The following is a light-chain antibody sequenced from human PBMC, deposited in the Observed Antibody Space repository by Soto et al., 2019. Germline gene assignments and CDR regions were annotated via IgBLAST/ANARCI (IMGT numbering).Light chain of an antibody. CDR1: QSISSW. Sequence: ILMTQSPSTLSASVGDRVTITFRASQSISSWLAWYQQKLGRAPRLLIYKASSLESGVPSRFSGSGSGTDFTLTISSLQPEDFATYYCQQSYSTWTFGQGTKVDI. CDR2: KAS. CDR3: QQSYSTWT. J-gene: IGKJ1*01. V-gene: IGKV1-5*03.